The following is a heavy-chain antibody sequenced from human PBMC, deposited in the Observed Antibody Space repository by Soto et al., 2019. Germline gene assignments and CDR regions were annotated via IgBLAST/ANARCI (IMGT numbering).Heavy chain of an antibody. V-gene: IGHV4-59*08. Sequence: QVQLQESGPGLVKPSETLSLTCTVSGGSISSYYWFWIRQPPGKGLEWIVYIYYSGSTNYNPSLQRRVTISVDTSKSQCSLRLSSVPAADTAVYCCAGRYGSSFDYWGQGTLVTVSS. CDR1: GGSISSYY. J-gene: IGHJ4*02. CDR3: AGRYGSSFDY. D-gene: IGHD1-1*01. CDR2: IYYSGST.